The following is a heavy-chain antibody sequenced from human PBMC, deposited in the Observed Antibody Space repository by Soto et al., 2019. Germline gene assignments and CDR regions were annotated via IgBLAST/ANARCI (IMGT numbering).Heavy chain of an antibody. D-gene: IGHD1-26*01. CDR3: ARVGGYPTPYYFDY. CDR1: GGSISRGVYY. V-gene: IGHV4-31*02. J-gene: IGHJ4*02. Sequence: PSETRSRTWTVSGGSISRGVYYWSWVRQHPGKGLEWIGYIYYSGSTYYNPSLKSRVTISVDTSKNQFSLKLSSVTAADTAVYYCARVGGYPTPYYFDYWGQGTLVTVSS. CDR2: IYYSGST.